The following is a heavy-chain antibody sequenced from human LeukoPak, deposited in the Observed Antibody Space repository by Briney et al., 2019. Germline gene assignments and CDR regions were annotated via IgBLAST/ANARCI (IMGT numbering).Heavy chain of an antibody. J-gene: IGHJ4*02. D-gene: IGHD6-13*01. CDR2: IYYTGST. CDR3: ARDKAAAGLRTVDY. Sequence: PSETLSLTCTVSGGYISTYYWTWIRQPPGKGLEWIGNIYYTGSTNYNPSLKSRFTISLDTSKNQISLKLSSVTAADTAVYYCARDKAAAGLRTVDYWGQGTLVTVSS. CDR1: GGYISTYY. V-gene: IGHV4-59*08.